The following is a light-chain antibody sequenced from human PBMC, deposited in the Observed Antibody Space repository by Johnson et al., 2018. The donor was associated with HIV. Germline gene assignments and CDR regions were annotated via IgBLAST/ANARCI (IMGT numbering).Light chain of an antibody. Sequence: QSVLTQPPSVSAAPGQKVTISCSGSSSNIGNNYVSWYQQLPGTAPKLLIYDDNKRPSGIPDRFSGSKSGTSATLGITGLQTGDEADYYCGTWDSSLSVDVCGTGTKVTVL. V-gene: IGLV1-51*01. CDR3: GTWDSSLSVDV. CDR2: DDN. J-gene: IGLJ1*01. CDR1: SSNIGNNY.